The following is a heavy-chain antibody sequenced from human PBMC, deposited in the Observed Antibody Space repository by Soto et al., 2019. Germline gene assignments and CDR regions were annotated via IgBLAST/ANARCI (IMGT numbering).Heavy chain of an antibody. CDR1: GFAFSDPY. V-gene: IGHV3-11*01. CDR3: ARGGAPVTTPFDY. CDR2: ISSSGSTI. D-gene: IGHD4-17*01. Sequence: GGSLRLSCAASGFAFSDPYMSWIRQAPGKGLEWISYISSSGSTIYYADSVKGRFTISRDNAKKSLYLQMDSLTADDTAVYYCARGGAPVTTPFDYWGQGTQVTVSS. J-gene: IGHJ4*02.